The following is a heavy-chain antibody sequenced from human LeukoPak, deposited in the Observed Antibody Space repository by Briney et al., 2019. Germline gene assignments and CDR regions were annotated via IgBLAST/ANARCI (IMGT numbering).Heavy chain of an antibody. CDR3: ARARISDWTHDY. D-gene: IGHD6-19*01. CDR1: GFTFSDYY. CDR2: ISRSGSYT. J-gene: IGHJ4*02. Sequence: GGSLRLSCAASGFTFSDYYMTWIRQAPGKGLEWVSYISRSGSYTTYADSVEGRFTISRDNAKNSLYLQMNSLRAEDTAVYYCARARISDWTHDYWGQGTLVTVSS. V-gene: IGHV3-11*06.